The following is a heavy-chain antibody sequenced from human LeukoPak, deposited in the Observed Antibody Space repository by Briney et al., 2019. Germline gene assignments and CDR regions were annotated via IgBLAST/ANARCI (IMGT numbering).Heavy chain of an antibody. J-gene: IGHJ4*02. D-gene: IGHD6-13*01. V-gene: IGHV3-23*01. Sequence: PGGSLRLSCAASGFTFSSYAMSWVRRAPGKGLEWVSSISGSGYSTYYADSVKGRFTISRDNSKNTLFLQMNSLRAEDTAVYYCAKATYSSSWNLYFDYWGQGTLVTVSS. CDR1: GFTFSSYA. CDR2: ISGSGYST. CDR3: AKATYSSSWNLYFDY.